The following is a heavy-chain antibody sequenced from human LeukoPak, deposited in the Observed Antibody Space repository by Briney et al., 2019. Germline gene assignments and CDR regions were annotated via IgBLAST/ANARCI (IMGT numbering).Heavy chain of an antibody. D-gene: IGHD2-2*01. CDR3: AKGSGIVVVPAAMAEDVDY. Sequence: GGTLRLSCAASGFTFSSYGMHWVRQAPGKGLEWVAFIRYDGSNKYYADSVKGRFTISRDNSKNTLYLQMNSLRAEDTAVYYCAKGSGIVVVPAAMAEDVDYWGQGTLVTVSS. CDR2: IRYDGSNK. V-gene: IGHV3-30*02. J-gene: IGHJ4*02. CDR1: GFTFSSYG.